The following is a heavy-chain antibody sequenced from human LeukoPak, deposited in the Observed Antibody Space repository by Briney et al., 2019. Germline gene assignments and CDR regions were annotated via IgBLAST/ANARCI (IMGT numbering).Heavy chain of an antibody. D-gene: IGHD3-3*01. CDR2: IIPIFGTA. Sequence: ASVKVSCKASGGTFSSYAISWVRQAPGQGLEWMGGIIPIFGTANYAQKFQGRVTITAGKSTSTAYMELSSLRSEDTAVYYCARDNALEGRQTFDYWGQGTLVTVSS. CDR3: ARDNALEGRQTFDY. V-gene: IGHV1-69*06. CDR1: GGTFSSYA. J-gene: IGHJ4*02.